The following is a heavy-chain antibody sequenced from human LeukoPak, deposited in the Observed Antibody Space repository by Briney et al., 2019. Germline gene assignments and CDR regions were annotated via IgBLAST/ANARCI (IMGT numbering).Heavy chain of an antibody. CDR1: GFTFSSYA. D-gene: IGHD3-16*01. CDR2: IYYSGST. V-gene: IGHV4-59*01. J-gene: IGHJ4*02. CDR3: ARAFSPSSLGHFDY. Sequence: PGGSLRLSCAASGFTFSSYAMSWIRQPPGKGLEWIGYIYYSGSTNYNPSLKSRVTISVDTSKNQFSLKLSSVTAADTAVYYCARAFSPSSLGHFDYWGQGTLVTVSS.